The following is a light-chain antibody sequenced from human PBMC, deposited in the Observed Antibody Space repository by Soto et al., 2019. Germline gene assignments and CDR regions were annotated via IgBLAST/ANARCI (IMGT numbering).Light chain of an antibody. CDR2: AAS. CDR1: QTISTY. V-gene: IGKV1-39*01. CDR3: QQSSTTPRT. Sequence: DIQMTQSPSSLSASLGDRVTITCRASQTISTYLNWYQQKPGKAPKLLIYAASSLQSGVPSRFSGSVSGTDFTLTISSLQREDFATYYCQQSSTTPRTFGQGTRLGIK. J-gene: IGKJ2*01.